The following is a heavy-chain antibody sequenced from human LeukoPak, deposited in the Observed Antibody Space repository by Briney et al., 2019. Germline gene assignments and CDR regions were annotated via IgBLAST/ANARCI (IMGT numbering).Heavy chain of an antibody. V-gene: IGHV3-48*01. D-gene: IGHD3-10*01. Sequence: GGSLRLSCAASGFAFISTSIHWVRQAPGKGLEWLSYSSTVTGNIYYADSVKGRFTISRDNAKNRLYLHMNSLRAEDTAMYFCAKRGVVIRVFLVGFHKEAYYFDSWGQGVLVTVSS. CDR3: AKRGVVIRVFLVGFHKEAYYFDS. CDR2: SSTVTGNI. J-gene: IGHJ4*02. CDR1: GFAFISTS.